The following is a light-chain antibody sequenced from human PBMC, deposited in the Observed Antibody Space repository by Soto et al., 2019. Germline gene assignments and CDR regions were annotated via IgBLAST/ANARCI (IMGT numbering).Light chain of an antibody. J-gene: IGLJ1*01. CDR2: EVT. CDR1: SSDVGAYNF. CDR3: SSYTITNTPYV. V-gene: IGLV2-14*01. Sequence: QSALTQPASVSGSPGQSITISCTGSSSDVGAYNFVSWYQHHPGRAPKLILYEVTTRPSGVSSRFSGSKSGNTASLTISGLQADDEATYYCSSYTITNTPYVFGTGTKVTVL.